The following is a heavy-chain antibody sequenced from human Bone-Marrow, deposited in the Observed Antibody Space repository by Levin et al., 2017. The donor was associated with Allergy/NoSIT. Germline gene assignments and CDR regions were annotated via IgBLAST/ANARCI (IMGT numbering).Heavy chain of an antibody. Sequence: PGGSLRLSCAASGFTFSSYAMGWVRQAPGKGLDWVSSIRRGGDTTDYADSVKGRFTISRDNSKNTIYLQMNSLRIDDTAVYYCAKCIGSVDPFDYWGQGTLVTVSS. CDR2: IRRGGDTT. CDR3: AKCIGSVDPFDY. J-gene: IGHJ4*02. V-gene: IGHV3-23*01. CDR1: GFTFSSYA. D-gene: IGHD4-23*01.